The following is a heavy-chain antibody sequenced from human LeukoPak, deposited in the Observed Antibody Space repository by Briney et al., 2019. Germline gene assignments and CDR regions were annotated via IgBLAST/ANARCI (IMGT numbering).Heavy chain of an antibody. CDR2: IYSDAST. D-gene: IGHD4-17*01. Sequence: PGGSLRLSCAASGFTVTSNYMSWVRQAPGKGLEWVSVIYSDASTYYADSVKGRFTISRHNSKNTLYLQMNSLRAEDTAVYYCASTFYGDSPPYWGQGTLVTVSS. CDR1: GFTVTSNY. V-gene: IGHV3-66*01. J-gene: IGHJ4*02. CDR3: ASTFYGDSPPY.